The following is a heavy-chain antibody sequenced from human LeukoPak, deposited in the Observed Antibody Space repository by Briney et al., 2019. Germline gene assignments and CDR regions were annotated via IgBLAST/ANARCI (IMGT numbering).Heavy chain of an antibody. J-gene: IGHJ4*02. D-gene: IGHD4-17*01. CDR3: ARDLAYGDYIYDY. CDR1: GITVSRNY. Sequence: GGSLRLSCAASGITVSRNYMNWVRQAPGKGLEWVSVIYSGDTTHHADSVKGRFSISRDNSKNTLYLQMNNLRVEDTAVYYCARDLAYGDYIYDYWGQGTLVTVSS. CDR2: IYSGDTT. V-gene: IGHV3-66*01.